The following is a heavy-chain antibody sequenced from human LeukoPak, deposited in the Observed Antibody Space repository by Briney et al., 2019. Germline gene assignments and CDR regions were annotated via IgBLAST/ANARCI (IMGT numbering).Heavy chain of an antibody. D-gene: IGHD3-3*01. CDR1: GFTFSSYT. V-gene: IGHV3-48*04. J-gene: IGHJ4*02. CDR2: ISSSGSTI. CDR3: ARDPVEWFPFDY. Sequence: GGSLRLSCGASGFTFSSYTMNWVRQAPGKGLEWVSYISSSGSTIYYADSVKGRFTISRDNAKNSLYLQMNSLRAEDTAVYYCARDPVEWFPFDYWGQGTLVTVSS.